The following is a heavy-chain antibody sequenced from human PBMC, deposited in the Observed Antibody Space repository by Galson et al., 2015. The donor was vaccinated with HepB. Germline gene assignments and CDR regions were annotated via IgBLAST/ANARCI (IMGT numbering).Heavy chain of an antibody. V-gene: IGHV5-51*01. J-gene: IGHJ4*01. CDR2: IYPGDSDT. Sequence: KVSCKGSGYNFANYWIGWVRQTPGKGLEWMGIIYPGDSDTRYSPSFQGQVTISVDKSSTTAYLQWRGLKASDTANYYCARHPTYCSTSSCPFNFWGQGTLVTVSS. CDR3: ARHPTYCSTSSCPFNF. D-gene: IGHD2-8*01. CDR1: GYNFANYW.